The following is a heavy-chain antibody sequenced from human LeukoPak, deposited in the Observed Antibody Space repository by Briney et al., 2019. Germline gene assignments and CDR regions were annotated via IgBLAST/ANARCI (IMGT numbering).Heavy chain of an antibody. Sequence: SETLSLTCTVSGGSISTYYWSWIRQPPGKGLEWIGYIYYSGSTDYNPSLKSRVTISVDTSKNQFSLMLSSVTAADTAVYYCARRGTSSSLDFWGQGTLVIVPS. CDR2: IYYSGST. D-gene: IGHD2-2*01. J-gene: IGHJ4*02. CDR3: ARRGTSSSLDF. CDR1: GGSISTYY. V-gene: IGHV4-59*08.